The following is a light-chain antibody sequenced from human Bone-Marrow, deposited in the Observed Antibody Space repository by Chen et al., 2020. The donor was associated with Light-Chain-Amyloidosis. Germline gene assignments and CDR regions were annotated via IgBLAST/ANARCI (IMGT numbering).Light chain of an antibody. CDR1: QSIKNH. CDR2: ATS. Sequence: DIQMTQSPTSLSASVGDRVTITCRSSQSIKNHLNWYQQRPGAAPHVLIYATSSLQAGIPSRFSGSESGTEFTLTISSLQPEDFATYFCEQSYAIPTTFGQGTKLEI. J-gene: IGKJ2*01. CDR3: EQSYAIPTT. V-gene: IGKV1-39*01.